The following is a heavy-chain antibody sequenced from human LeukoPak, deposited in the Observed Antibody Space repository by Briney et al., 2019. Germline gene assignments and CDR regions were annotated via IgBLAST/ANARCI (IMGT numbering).Heavy chain of an antibody. D-gene: IGHD6-19*01. J-gene: IGHJ4*02. CDR1: GGSFSGYY. CDR3: ASSVAVAGRIDY. V-gene: IGHV4-34*01. Sequence: SETLSLTCAVYGGSFSGYYWSWIRQPPGKGLEWIGEINHSGSTSYNPSLKSRVTISVDTSKNQFSLKLSSVTAADTAVYYCASSVAVAGRIDYWGQGTLVTVSS. CDR2: INHSGST.